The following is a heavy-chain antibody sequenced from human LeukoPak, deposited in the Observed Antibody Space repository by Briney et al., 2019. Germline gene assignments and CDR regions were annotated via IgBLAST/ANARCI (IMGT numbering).Heavy chain of an antibody. J-gene: IGHJ4*02. D-gene: IGHD6-13*01. V-gene: IGHV3-21*01. CDR3: ARAFGGPRSSSWRYYFDY. CDR2: ISSSSSYI. Sequence: GGSLRLSCAASGFTFSSYSMNWVRQAPGKGLEWVSSISSSSSYIYYADSVKGRFTISRDNAKNSLYLQMNSLRAEDTAVYYCARAFGGPRSSSWRYYFDYWGQGTLVTVSS. CDR1: GFTFSSYS.